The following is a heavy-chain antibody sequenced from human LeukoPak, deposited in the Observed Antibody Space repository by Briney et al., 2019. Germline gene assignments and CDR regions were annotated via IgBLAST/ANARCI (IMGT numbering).Heavy chain of an antibody. CDR1: GSSISSSNW. CDR3: ARDPRSGNIEIDAFDI. V-gene: IGHV4-4*02. CDR2: IYHSGST. Sequence: SGTLSLTCAVSGSSISSSNWWSWVRQPPGKGLEWIGEIYHSGSTNYNPSLKSRVTISVDKSKNQFSLKLSSVTAADTAVYYCARDPRSGNIEIDAFDIWGQGTMVTVSS. J-gene: IGHJ3*02. D-gene: IGHD3-10*01.